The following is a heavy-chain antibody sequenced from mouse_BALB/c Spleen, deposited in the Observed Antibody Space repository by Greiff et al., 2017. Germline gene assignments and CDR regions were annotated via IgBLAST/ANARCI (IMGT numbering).Heavy chain of an antibody. CDR1: GFNIKDYY. CDR3: ARWGTMITTDWYFDV. V-gene: IGHV14-1*02. J-gene: IGHJ1*01. Sequence: VQLQQSGAELVRPGALVKLSCKASGFNIKDYYMHWVKQRPEQGLEWIGWIDPENGNTIYDPKFQGKASITADTSSNTAYLQLSSLTSEDTAVYYWARWGTMITTDWYFDVWGAGTTVTVSS. CDR2: IDPENGNT. D-gene: IGHD2-4*01.